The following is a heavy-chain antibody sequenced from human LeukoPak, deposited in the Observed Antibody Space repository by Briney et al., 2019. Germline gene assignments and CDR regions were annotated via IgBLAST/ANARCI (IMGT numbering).Heavy chain of an antibody. CDR1: GGSISSYY. J-gene: IGHJ4*02. V-gene: IGHV4-59*08. D-gene: IGHD5-18*01. CDR3: ARQGGYSYGFDY. Sequence: SETLSLTCTVSGGSISSYYWSWIRQPPGKGLEWIGYIYYSGSTNYNPSLKSRVTISVDTSKNQFSLKLSSVTAADTAVYYCARQGGYSYGFDYWGQGTLVTVSS. CDR2: IYYSGST.